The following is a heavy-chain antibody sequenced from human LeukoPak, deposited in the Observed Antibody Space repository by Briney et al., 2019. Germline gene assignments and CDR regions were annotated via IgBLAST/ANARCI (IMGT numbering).Heavy chain of an antibody. CDR3: ARIGPILGAAWVDY. Sequence: PSGTLSLTCGVSGGSISSTNWWTWVRQPPGEGLEWIGYIFYAGSTYYNPSLKSRVTMSVDTSKNQFSLRLSSVTAVDTAVYYCARIGPILGAAWVDYWGQGTLVSVSS. D-gene: IGHD3-3*02. CDR2: IFYAGST. J-gene: IGHJ4*02. CDR1: GGSISSTNW. V-gene: IGHV4-28*01.